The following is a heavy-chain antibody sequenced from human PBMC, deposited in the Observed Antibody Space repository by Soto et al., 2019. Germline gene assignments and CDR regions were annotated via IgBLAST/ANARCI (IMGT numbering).Heavy chain of an antibody. CDR1: GGSKSSYY. Sequence: SQTLSITGNLFGGSKSSYYWSSNQQPTGKGLEWIGYIYYSGSTNYVPALKSRVTISVDTSKNQFSLKLSSVTAAVTAVYYGARDIKQWLGFDPWGQGTLVTVSP. D-gene: IGHD6-19*01. CDR2: IYYSGST. CDR3: ARDIKQWLGFDP. V-gene: IGHV4-59*01. J-gene: IGHJ5*02.